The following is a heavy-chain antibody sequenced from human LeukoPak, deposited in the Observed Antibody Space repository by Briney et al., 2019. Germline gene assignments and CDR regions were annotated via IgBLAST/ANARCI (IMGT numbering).Heavy chain of an antibody. CDR3: ARDLDSYSSTWYPYTSGWYLDY. CDR1: GASISSYY. CDR2: FYSGRST. Sequence: SETLSLTCTVSGASISSYYWSWIRQPAGKGLEWIGRFYSGRSTNYNPSLKSRVTMSVDTSKNQFSLKLSSVTAADTAVYYCARDLDSYSSTWYPYTSGWYLDYWGQGTLVTVSS. D-gene: IGHD6-13*01. V-gene: IGHV4-4*07. J-gene: IGHJ4*02.